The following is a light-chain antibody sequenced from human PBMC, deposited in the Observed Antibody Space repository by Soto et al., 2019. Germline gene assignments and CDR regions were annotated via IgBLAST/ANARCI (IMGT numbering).Light chain of an antibody. Sequence: EIGLTQSQGTLSLSPGERATRACRASQSVSSAYLAWYQHKPGQPPTLLIYAASSRVTGIPDRFSGSGSGTDFTLTISSLEPEDFAVYYCQQYGSSSTWTFGQGTKVEIK. CDR2: AAS. CDR1: QSVSSAY. V-gene: IGKV3-20*01. CDR3: QQYGSSSTWT. J-gene: IGKJ1*01.